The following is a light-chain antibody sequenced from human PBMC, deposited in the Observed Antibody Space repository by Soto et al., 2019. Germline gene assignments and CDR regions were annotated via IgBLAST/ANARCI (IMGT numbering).Light chain of an antibody. V-gene: IGKV1-5*03. Sequence: DIQMTQSPSTLSASVGDRVTITCRASQSISSWLAWYQQKPGKAPKLLIYKASSLESGVPSRFSGSGSGTEFTLTISSLQPDDFATYYCQQYNSYRTVGIGQGTKLEIK. CDR2: KAS. J-gene: IGKJ2*01. CDR3: QQYNSYRTVG. CDR1: QSISSW.